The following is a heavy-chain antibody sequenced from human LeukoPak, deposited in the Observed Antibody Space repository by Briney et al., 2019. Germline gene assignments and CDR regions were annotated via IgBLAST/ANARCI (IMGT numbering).Heavy chain of an antibody. D-gene: IGHD1-7*01. CDR1: GYTLTELS. J-gene: IGHJ5*02. V-gene: IGHV1-24*01. CDR3: ATMNWNYARRSYNWFDP. Sequence: ASVEVSCKVSGYTLTELSMHWVRQAPGKGLEWMGGFDPEDGETIYAQKFQGRVTMTEDTSTDAAYMELSSLRSEDTAVYYCATMNWNYARRSYNWFDPWGQGTLVAVSS. CDR2: FDPEDGET.